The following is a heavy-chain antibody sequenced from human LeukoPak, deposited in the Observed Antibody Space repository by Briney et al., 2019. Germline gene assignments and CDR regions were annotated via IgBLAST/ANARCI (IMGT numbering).Heavy chain of an antibody. D-gene: IGHD3-9*01. J-gene: IGHJ5*02. CDR2: IYYSGST. CDR3: TTPGDFEGLLPFDP. CDR1: GGSISSGGYY. V-gene: IGHV4-31*03. Sequence: SQTLSLTCTVSGGSISSGGYYWSWIRQHPGKGLEWIGYIYYSGSTYYNPSLKSRVTISVDTSKNQFSLKLSSVTAADTAVYYCTTPGDFEGLLPFDPWGQGTLVTVSS.